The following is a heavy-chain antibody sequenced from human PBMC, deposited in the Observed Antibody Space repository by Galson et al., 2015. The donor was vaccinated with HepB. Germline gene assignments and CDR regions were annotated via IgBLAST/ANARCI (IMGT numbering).Heavy chain of an antibody. CDR3: ARDSSRVGATTVDAFDI. D-gene: IGHD1-26*01. J-gene: IGHJ3*02. CDR1: GFTFSSYE. V-gene: IGHV3-48*03. CDR2: ISSSGSTI. Sequence: SLRLSCAASGFTFSSYEMNWVRQAPGKGLEWVSYISSSGSTIYYADSVKGRFTISRDNAKNSLYLQMNSLRAEDTAVYYCARDSSRVGATTVDAFDIWGQGTMVTVSS.